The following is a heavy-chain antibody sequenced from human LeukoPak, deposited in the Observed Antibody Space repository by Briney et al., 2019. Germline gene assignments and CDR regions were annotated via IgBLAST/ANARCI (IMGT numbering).Heavy chain of an antibody. CDR1: GYTFTSYG. CDR3: ARDLDTLLWFGELLIAAFDN. Sequence: PSVKVSCKASGYTFTSYGISWVRQARGQGLEWMGWISAYNGNTNYAQKLQGRVTMTTDTSTSTAYMELRSLRSDDTAVYYCARDLDTLLWFGELLIAAFDNWGQGTLVTVSS. D-gene: IGHD3-10*01. CDR2: ISAYNGNT. J-gene: IGHJ4*02. V-gene: IGHV1-18*04.